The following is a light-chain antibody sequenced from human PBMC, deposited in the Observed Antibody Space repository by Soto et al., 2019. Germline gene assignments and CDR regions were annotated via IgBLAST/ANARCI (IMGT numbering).Light chain of an antibody. CDR2: YDD. V-gene: IGLV1-36*01. CDR1: SSNIGNNA. J-gene: IGLJ1*01. Sequence: QSVLTQPPSVSEAPRQMVTISCSGSSSNIGNNAVNWYQQLPGKAPKLLIYYDDLLPSGVSDRFSGSKSGTSASLAISGLQSEDEADYYCAAWDDSLNAYVFGTGTKVTVL. CDR3: AAWDDSLNAYV.